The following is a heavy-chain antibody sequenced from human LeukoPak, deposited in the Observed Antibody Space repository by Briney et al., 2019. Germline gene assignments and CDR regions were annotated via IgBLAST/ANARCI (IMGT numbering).Heavy chain of an antibody. CDR2: IYYSGST. CDR3: ARENLSYFDL. D-gene: IGHD3-16*01. J-gene: IGHJ2*01. CDR1: GGSINSYY. Sequence: PSETLSLTCTVSGGSINSYYWSWIRQPPGKGLEWIAYIYYSGSTGYNPSLKSRVTISVDTSKNQFSLKLNSVTAADTAMYYCARENLSYFDLWGRGTLVTVSS. V-gene: IGHV4-59*01.